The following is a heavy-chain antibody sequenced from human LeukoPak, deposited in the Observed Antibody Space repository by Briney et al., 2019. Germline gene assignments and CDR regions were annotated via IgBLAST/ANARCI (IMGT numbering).Heavy chain of an antibody. J-gene: IGHJ4*02. D-gene: IGHD6-13*01. CDR2: ISGSGSTK. CDR1: GFTFSDYY. V-gene: IGHV3-11*01. CDR3: ARVGSIAAAGTPDY. Sequence: PGGSLRLSCAASGFTFSDYYMSWIRQAPGKRLEWVSHISGSGSTKIYADSVKGRFTISRDNAENSLYLQVNSLRAEDTAVYYCARVGSIAAAGTPDYWGQGTLVTVSS.